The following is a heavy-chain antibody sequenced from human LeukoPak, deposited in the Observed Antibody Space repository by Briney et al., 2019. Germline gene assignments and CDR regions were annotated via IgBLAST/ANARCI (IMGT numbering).Heavy chain of an antibody. CDR3: ARRGSGYSVDV. J-gene: IGHJ6*04. CDR1: GGSIIDVNSY. D-gene: IGHD2-8*02. V-gene: IGHV4-39*01. CDR2: VFHNGAT. Sequence: PSETLSLTCTVSGGSIIDVNSYWTWIRQPPGKGLEWIASVFHNGATYYIPTLRSRLTISVDSSNNQFTLRLSSVTAADSAVYFCARRGSGYSVDVWGEGTMVTVSS.